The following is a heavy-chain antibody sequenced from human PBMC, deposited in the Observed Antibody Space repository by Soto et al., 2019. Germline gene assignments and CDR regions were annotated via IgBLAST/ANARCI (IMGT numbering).Heavy chain of an antibody. D-gene: IGHD2-15*01. CDR3: ARWGGLYCSGGSCFKKPFDY. J-gene: IGHJ4*02. CDR2: IIPISGTT. V-gene: IGHV1-69*06. Sequence: QVQLVQSGAEVKKPGSSAKVSCKASGGTFNNYAINWVRQAPGEGLEWMGGIIPISGTTNYARKFQGIVTITADKSTSTVYMELTSLRSEDTALYYCARWGGLYCSGGSCFKKPFDYWGQGTLVTVSS. CDR1: GGTFNNYA.